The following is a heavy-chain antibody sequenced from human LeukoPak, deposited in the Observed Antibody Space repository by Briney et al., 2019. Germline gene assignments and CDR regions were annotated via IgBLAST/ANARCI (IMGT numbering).Heavy chain of an antibody. CDR1: GGSISSSSYY. Sequence: SETLSLTCTVSGGSISSSSYYWTWIRQSPGRGLEWIGSWYNNGTSYYDPSLKSRVTMSLDTSKNQFSLRLTSVTAADTAVYYCAREHNSSPQLLDYWSQGTLVIVSS. J-gene: IGHJ4*02. CDR3: AREHNSSPQLLDY. CDR2: WYNNGTS. V-gene: IGHV4-39*07. D-gene: IGHD2/OR15-2a*01.